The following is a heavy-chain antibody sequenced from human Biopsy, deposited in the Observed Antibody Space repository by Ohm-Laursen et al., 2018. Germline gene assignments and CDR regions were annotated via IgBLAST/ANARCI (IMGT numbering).Heavy chain of an antibody. J-gene: IGHJ4*02. CDR3: ATPFQYYDSWGGYPPFDH. CDR2: IIAVSGLV. D-gene: IGHD3-3*01. CDR1: GGTFSNYA. Sequence: SSVKVSCKASGGTFSNYAISWVRQAPGEGLEWMGGIIAVSGLVNYAPKFQGRVSITADKSTTTAYMGLSNLKSEDTAVYYCATPFQYYDSWGGYPPFDHWGQGTLVTVSS. V-gene: IGHV1-69*17.